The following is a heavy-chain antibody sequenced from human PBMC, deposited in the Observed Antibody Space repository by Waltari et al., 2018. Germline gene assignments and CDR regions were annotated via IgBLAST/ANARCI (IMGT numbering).Heavy chain of an antibody. V-gene: IGHV4-39*01. CDR2: IYYSGTT. CDR3: ARQLRFVDWIPRYFDS. CDR1: GEPISGSRNY. Sequence: QMELQESGPRLVKPSATLSLTCNVPGEPISGSRNYWAWLRQPPGKNLQWIGSIYYSGTTYYNPSLKGRFAISVDTSRNQFSLNVNSVTAADTGIYYCARQLRFVDWIPRYFDSWGRGTLATVSS. D-gene: IGHD3-3*01. J-gene: IGHJ4*02.